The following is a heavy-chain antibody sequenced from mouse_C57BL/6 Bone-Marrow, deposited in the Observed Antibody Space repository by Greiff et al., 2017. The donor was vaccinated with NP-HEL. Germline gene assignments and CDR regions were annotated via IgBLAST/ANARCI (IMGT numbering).Heavy chain of an antibody. D-gene: IGHD2-4*01. CDR1: GFTFSDFY. Sequence: EVKVVESGGGLVQSGRSLRLSCATSGFTFSDFYMEWVRQAPGKGLEWIAASRNKANDYTTEYSASVKGRFIVSRDTSQSILDLQMNALRAEDTAIYYCARDARYDYDDGAWYFDVWGTGTTVTVSS. V-gene: IGHV7-1*01. J-gene: IGHJ1*03. CDR3: ARDARYDYDDGAWYFDV. CDR2: SRNKANDYTT.